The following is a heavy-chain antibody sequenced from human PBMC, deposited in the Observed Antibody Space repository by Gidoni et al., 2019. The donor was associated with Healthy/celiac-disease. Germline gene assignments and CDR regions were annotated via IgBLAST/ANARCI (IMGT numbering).Heavy chain of an antibody. CDR3: ARDPVRFLEWLSGFDY. V-gene: IGHV3-21*01. CDR1: GFSFSSYS. D-gene: IGHD3-3*01. Sequence: EVQQVESGGGLVKPGGSLRLSCAASGFSFSSYSRNWVRQAPGKGLEWVSSISSSSSYIYYADSVKGRFTISRDNAKNSLYLQMNSLRAEDTAVYYCARDPVRFLEWLSGFDYWGQGTLVTVSS. CDR2: ISSSSSYI. J-gene: IGHJ4*02.